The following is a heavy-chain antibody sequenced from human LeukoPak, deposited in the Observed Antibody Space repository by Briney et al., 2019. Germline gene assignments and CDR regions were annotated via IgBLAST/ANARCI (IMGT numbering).Heavy chain of an antibody. CDR1: GFTFSKHW. CDR2: IDGDESSA. J-gene: IGHJ4*02. CDR3: VSTPLKRCSGAGTCYPYFDY. V-gene: IGHV3-74*01. Sequence: PGGSLRLSCAASGFTFSKHWMHWVRQGPGKGLLWVSGIDGDESSAAYADSVKGRFTISRDNAENTLYLEMNNLRAEDTAVYYCVSTPLKRCSGAGTCYPYFDYWGQGTLLTVSS. D-gene: IGHD2-15*01.